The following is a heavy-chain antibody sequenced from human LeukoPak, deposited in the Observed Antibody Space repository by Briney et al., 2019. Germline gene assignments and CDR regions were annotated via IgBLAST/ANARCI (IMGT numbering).Heavy chain of an antibody. CDR3: VTYGDYVGDSYDI. V-gene: IGHV3-64D*06. CDR2: ITSNGGSA. J-gene: IGHJ3*02. Sequence: GGSLRLSCSASGFPFSNYAMHWVRLAPGKGLEYVSAITSNGGSAYYADHVKGRFTISRDNSNNMLYLQMSSLRIDDTATYCCVTYGDYVGDSYDIWGRGTMVTVSS. D-gene: IGHD4-17*01. CDR1: GFPFSNYA.